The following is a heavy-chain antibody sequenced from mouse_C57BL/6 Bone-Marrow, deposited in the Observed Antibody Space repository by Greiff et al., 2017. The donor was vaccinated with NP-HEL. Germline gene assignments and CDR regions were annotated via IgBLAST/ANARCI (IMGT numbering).Heavy chain of an antibody. J-gene: IGHJ2*01. Sequence: EVQLQESGPVLVKPGASVKMSCKASGYTFTDYYMNWVKQSHGKSLEWIGVINPYNGGTSYNQKFKGKATLTVDKSSSTAYMALNSLTSEDSAVYYCARDEDGYYDYWGQGTTLTVSS. CDR1: GYTFTDYY. V-gene: IGHV1-19*01. D-gene: IGHD2-3*01. CDR2: INPYNGGT. CDR3: ARDEDGYYDY.